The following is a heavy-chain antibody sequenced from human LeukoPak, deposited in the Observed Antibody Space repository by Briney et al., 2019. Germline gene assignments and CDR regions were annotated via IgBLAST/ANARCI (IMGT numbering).Heavy chain of an antibody. V-gene: IGHV1-69*13. CDR1: GGTFNNYA. D-gene: IGHD5-18*01. CDR3: AISSSGYTYGYVSGWFDP. CDR2: IIHIFGTT. J-gene: IGHJ5*02. Sequence: ASVKVPCKASGGTFNNYAISCVRQAPGHGLEWMGGIIHIFGTTNYAQKFQDRVTITADESKRTAWMELSSLTSEDTAVYYCAISSSGYTYGYVSGWFDPWGQGTLVTVSS.